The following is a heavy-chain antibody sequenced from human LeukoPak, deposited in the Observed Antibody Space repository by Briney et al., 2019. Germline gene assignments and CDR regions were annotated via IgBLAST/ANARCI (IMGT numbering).Heavy chain of an antibody. V-gene: IGHV4-4*07. Sequence: SETLSLTCTVSGGSISSYYWSWIRQPAGKGLEWIGRIYTSGSTNYNPSLKSRVTMSVDTSKNQFSLEVNSVTAADTAVYYCARAARPTNNWFDPWGQGTLVTVSS. J-gene: IGHJ5*02. CDR3: ARAARPTNNWFDP. CDR1: GGSISSYY. CDR2: IYTSGST. D-gene: IGHD6-6*01.